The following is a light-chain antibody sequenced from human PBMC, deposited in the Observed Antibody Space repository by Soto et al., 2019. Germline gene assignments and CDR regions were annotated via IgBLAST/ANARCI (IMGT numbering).Light chain of an antibody. CDR1: SANIESHA. CDR2: SNN. V-gene: IGLV1-44*01. CDR3: ATWDDGVQGVL. Sequence: QSVLTQPPSVSATPGQKVSISCSGSSANIESHAVDWYQHFPGTAPKLVIYSNNERPSGVPDRFSGSKSGTSASLAINGLQSEYEADYYCATWDDGVQGVLFGGGTKLTVL. J-gene: IGLJ2*01.